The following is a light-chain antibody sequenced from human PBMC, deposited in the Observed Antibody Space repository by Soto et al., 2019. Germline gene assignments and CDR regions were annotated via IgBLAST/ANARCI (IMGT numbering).Light chain of an antibody. J-gene: IGKJ4*01. CDR1: QSVGSN. Sequence: EIVMTQSPDTLCVSRVERATLSCRAGQSVGSNLAWYQQKPGQAPRLLIYGASSRATGIPARFSGSGSGTEFTLTISSLQSEDSAFYYSQHYNNRPLTIGGGAKVEIK. V-gene: IGKV3-15*01. CDR2: GAS. CDR3: QHYNNRPLT.